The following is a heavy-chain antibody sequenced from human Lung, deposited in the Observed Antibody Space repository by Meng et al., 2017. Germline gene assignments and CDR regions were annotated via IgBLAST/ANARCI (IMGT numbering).Heavy chain of an antibody. CDR1: GGSFSDYY. V-gene: IGHV4-34*01. CDR2: INHSGST. J-gene: IGHJ4*02. CDR3: ARGPTTMAHDFDY. Sequence: QGRLQQWGAGLWKPSETRSLTCVVSGGSFSDYYWSWIRQPPGKGLEWIGEINHSGSTNYNPSLESRATISVDTSQNNLSLKLSSVTAADSAVYYCARGPTTMAHDFDYWGQGTLVTVSS. D-gene: IGHD4-11*01.